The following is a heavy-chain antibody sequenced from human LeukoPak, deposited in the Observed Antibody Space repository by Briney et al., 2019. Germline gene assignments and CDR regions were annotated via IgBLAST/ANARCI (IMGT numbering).Heavy chain of an antibody. V-gene: IGHV3-53*01. CDR3: ARGLNTITMVRGVPQYYYYGMDV. CDR2: IYSGGST. J-gene: IGHJ6*02. CDR1: GFTVSNNY. Sequence: GGSLRLSCTAAGFTVSNNYVSWARQAPGKGLEWVSVIYSGGSTYYADSVKGRFTISRDNSKNTLYLQMNSLRAEDTAVYYCARGLNTITMVRGVPQYYYYGMDVWGQGTTVTVSS. D-gene: IGHD3-10*01.